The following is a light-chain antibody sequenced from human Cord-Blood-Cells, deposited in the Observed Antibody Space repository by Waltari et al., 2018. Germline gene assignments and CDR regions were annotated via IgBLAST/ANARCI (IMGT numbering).Light chain of an antibody. CDR2: LNSDGSH. V-gene: IGLV4-69*01. Sequence: QLVLTQSPSASASLGASVTLTCTLSSGHSSYAIAWHQQQPEKGPRYLMKLNSDGSHSKGDGIPVRFSGSSSGAERYLTISSLQSEDEADYYCQTWGTGIHVFGAGTKVTVL. CDR3: QTWGTGIHV. CDR1: SGHSSYA. J-gene: IGLJ1*01.